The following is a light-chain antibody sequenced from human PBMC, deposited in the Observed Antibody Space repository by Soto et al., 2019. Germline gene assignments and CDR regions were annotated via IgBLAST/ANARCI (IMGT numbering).Light chain of an antibody. CDR2: GAS. CDR1: QSVSSR. CDR3: QQRSNWPPWT. Sequence: EIVLTQSPGTLSLSPGERATLSCRASQSVSSRLAWYQQKSGQAPRLLISGASSRATGIPARFSGSGSGTDFTLTISSLEPEDFAVYYCQQRSNWPPWTFGQGTKVDIK. J-gene: IGKJ1*01. V-gene: IGKV3-11*01.